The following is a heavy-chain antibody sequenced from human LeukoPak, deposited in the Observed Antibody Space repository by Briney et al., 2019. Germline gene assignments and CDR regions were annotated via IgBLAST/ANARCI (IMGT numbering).Heavy chain of an antibody. CDR1: GFTFSSYA. D-gene: IGHD2-2*02. V-gene: IGHV3-23*01. CDR3: ATVYTGSYYYYMDV. J-gene: IGHJ6*03. Sequence: GGSLRLSCAASGFTFSSYAMSWVRQAPGKGLEWVATISASGGSTYYADSVKGRFTISRDNSKNTLYLQMNSLRAEDTAVYYCATVYTGSYYYYMDVWGKGTTVTISS. CDR2: ISASGGST.